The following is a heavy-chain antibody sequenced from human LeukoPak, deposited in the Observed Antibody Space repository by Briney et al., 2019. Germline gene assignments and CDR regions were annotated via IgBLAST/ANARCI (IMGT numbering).Heavy chain of an antibody. CDR1: GLTLSSYG. V-gene: IGHV3-30*02. CDR2: LRYDGSTA. Sequence: GESLRLSCAASGLTLSSYGMNWVRQAPGKGLDWVAFLRYDGSTAFYEDSVKGRFTISRDSSKNTLYLLMNSLTPADTAIYYCAKDPYGGTYPSYFDYWGQGTLVTVSS. J-gene: IGHJ4*02. D-gene: IGHD1-26*01. CDR3: AKDPYGGTYPSYFDY.